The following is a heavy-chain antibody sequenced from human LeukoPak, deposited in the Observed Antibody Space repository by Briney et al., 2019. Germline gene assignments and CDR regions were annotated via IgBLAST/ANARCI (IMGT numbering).Heavy chain of an antibody. CDR2: INPSDDST. CDR1: GYTFNSSY. CDR3: ARAYYASSAYRHAVYFDY. Sequence: ASVKVSCKASGYTFNSSYMHWVRQAPGRGLEWMGIINPSDDSTRYAQKFQGRVTMTKDTSTNTVYMHLSSLSSDDTAVYYCARAYYASSAYRHAVYFDYWGQGTLVTVSS. J-gene: IGHJ4*02. V-gene: IGHV1-46*02. D-gene: IGHD3-22*01.